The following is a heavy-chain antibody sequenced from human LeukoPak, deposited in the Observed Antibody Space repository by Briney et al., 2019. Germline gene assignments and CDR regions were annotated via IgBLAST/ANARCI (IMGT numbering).Heavy chain of an antibody. CDR3: ARSPGAPYFYYYMDV. CDR1: GDSTSSHY. CDR2: IYTSGST. V-gene: IGHV4-4*07. D-gene: IGHD2-2*01. Sequence: SETLSLTCTVSGDSTSSHYWSWIRQPAGKGLEWIGRIYTSGSTDYNPSLNSRVTMSADTSKNQFSLKLSSVTAADTAVYYCARSPGAPYFYYYMDVWGKGTTVTVSS. J-gene: IGHJ6*03.